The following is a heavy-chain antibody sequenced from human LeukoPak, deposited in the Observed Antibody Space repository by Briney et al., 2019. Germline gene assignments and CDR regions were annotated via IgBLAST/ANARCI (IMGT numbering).Heavy chain of an antibody. CDR3: ARDLNYYDSSGYGH. J-gene: IGHJ4*02. D-gene: IGHD3-22*01. Sequence: SGGSLRLSCAASGFTFSTNYMSWVRQAPGKGLEWVSVIYSGGSPYYADSVKGRFTISRDNSKNTLYLQMNRLRAEDTAVYYCARDLNYYDSSGYGHWGQGTLVTVSS. V-gene: IGHV3-53*01. CDR1: GFTFSTNY. CDR2: IYSGGSP.